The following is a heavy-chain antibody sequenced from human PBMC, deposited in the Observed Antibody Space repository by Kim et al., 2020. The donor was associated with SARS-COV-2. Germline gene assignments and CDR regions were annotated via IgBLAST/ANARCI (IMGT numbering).Heavy chain of an antibody. V-gene: IGHV1-46*02. CDR3: ARGLTGTAFGAFDI. Sequence: ASVKVSCKASGYRFNSKYIHWVRQAPGQGFEWMGIIDPNFRSTTYAQRFQGRVAMTRDMSTSTVYMELSSLRSEDTAVYYCARGLTGTAFGAFDIWGQGTMVTVSP. CDR2: IDPNFRST. D-gene: IGHD1-20*01. CDR1: GYRFNSKY. J-gene: IGHJ3*02.